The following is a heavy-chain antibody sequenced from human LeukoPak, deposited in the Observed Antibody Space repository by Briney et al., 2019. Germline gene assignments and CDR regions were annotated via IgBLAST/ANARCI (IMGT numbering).Heavy chain of an antibody. CDR3: ARDPTFRYCSSTSCYIYFDY. Sequence: GGSLRLSCAASGFTFSSYSMHWVRQAPGKGLEWVAVISYDGSNKYYADSVKGRFTISRDNSKNTLYLQMNSLRAEDTAVYYCARDPTFRYCSSTSCYIYFDYWGQGTLVTVSS. CDR1: GFTFSSYS. V-gene: IGHV3-30-3*01. D-gene: IGHD2-2*02. CDR2: ISYDGSNK. J-gene: IGHJ4*02.